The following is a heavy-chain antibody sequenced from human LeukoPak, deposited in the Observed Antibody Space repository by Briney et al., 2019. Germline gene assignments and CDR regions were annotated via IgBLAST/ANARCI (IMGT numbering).Heavy chain of an antibody. D-gene: IGHD6-13*01. CDR1: GFTFSSYV. CDR2: FGRSGSDT. Sequence: GGSLRLSCAASGFTFSSYVMTWVRQAPGKGLEWVSTFGRSGSDTYYSDSVKGRFTIFRDNSKNTLYLQMNSLRDEDTAVYYCAKGSLGSWYYFDYWGQGTLVTVSS. CDR3: AKGSLGSWYYFDY. J-gene: IGHJ4*02. V-gene: IGHV3-23*01.